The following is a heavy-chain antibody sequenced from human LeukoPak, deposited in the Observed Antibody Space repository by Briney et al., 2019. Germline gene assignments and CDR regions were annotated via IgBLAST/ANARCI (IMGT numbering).Heavy chain of an antibody. CDR2: VTGNGGST. Sequence: GGSLRLSCVASGFTFSNYAMSWVRQAPGKRLEWVSAVTGNGGSTYYADSVKGRFTISRDNSRNTLFLQMNSLRAEDTAVYYCAKWGDFDILTGYYVSDFWGQGTLVTVSS. CDR1: GFTFSNYA. J-gene: IGHJ4*02. V-gene: IGHV3-23*01. D-gene: IGHD3-9*01. CDR3: AKWGDFDILTGYYVSDF.